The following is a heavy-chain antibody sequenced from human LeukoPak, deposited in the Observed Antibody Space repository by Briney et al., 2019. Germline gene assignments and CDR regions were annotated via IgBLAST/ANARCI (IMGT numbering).Heavy chain of an antibody. Sequence: GGSLRLSCAASGFTVSSNYMSWVRQAPGKGLEWVAVISEDGTKKNYAESVKGRFTISRDNSNNTLYLQMNSLRAEDTAVYYCAKDRETTSSGTFGNWGQGTLVTVSS. J-gene: IGHJ4*02. V-gene: IGHV3-30*18. CDR2: ISEDGTKK. D-gene: IGHD6-13*01. CDR1: GFTVSSNY. CDR3: AKDRETTSSGTFGN.